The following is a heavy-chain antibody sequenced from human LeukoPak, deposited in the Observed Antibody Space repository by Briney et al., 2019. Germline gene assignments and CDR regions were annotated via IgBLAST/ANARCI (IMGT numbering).Heavy chain of an antibody. CDR3: ARDHNYAFDN. Sequence: GGSLRLSCTASGFPFSDYSMNWVRQAPGKGREWISYIGISSGNTKYADSVKGRFTISADNTKNSLYLQMNSLRVEDTAVYYCARDHNYAFDNWGQGTLVSVSS. D-gene: IGHD1-1*01. J-gene: IGHJ4*02. V-gene: IGHV3-48*04. CDR2: IGISSGNT. CDR1: GFPFSDYS.